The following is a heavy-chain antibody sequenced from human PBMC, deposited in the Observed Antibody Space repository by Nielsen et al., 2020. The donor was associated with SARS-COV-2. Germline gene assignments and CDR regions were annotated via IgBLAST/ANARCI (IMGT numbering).Heavy chain of an antibody. Sequence: GGSLRLSCAASGFTSSTYGMHWVRQAPGKGLEWVAAISYDGSNKYYVDSVKGRFTITRDNSKNTLYLQMSSLREEDTAVYYCAKDWTAMVVVPSGGVDYWGQGTLVTVSS. D-gene: IGHD3-22*01. CDR3: AKDWTAMVVVPSGGVDY. CDR1: GFTSSTYG. V-gene: IGHV3-30*18. CDR2: ISYDGSNK. J-gene: IGHJ4*02.